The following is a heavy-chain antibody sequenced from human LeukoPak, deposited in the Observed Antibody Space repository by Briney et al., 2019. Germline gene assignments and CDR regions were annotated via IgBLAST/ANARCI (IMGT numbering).Heavy chain of an antibody. CDR2: INGDGSDT. D-gene: IGHD3-22*01. Sequence: GGSLRLSCAASGFTFSIYWMHWVRQAPGKGLVWVSHINGDGSDTTYADSVKGRFSISRDNAKNTLYLQMNSLRAEDTAVYYCARPSHDTSGYYFSFWGQGTPVTVSS. CDR3: ARPSHDTSGYYFSF. CDR1: GFTFSIYW. J-gene: IGHJ4*02. V-gene: IGHV3-74*03.